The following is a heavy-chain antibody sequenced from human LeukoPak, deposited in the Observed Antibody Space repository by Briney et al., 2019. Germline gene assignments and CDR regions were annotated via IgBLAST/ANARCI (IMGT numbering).Heavy chain of an antibody. CDR3: ASQRALGADFDY. V-gene: IGHV3-30*03. D-gene: IGHD1-26*01. Sequence: PGRSLRLSCAASGFTFSSYGMHWVRQAPGKGLEWVAVISYDGSNKYYADSVKGRLTISRDNSKNTLYLQMNSLRAEDTAVYYCASQRALGADFDYWGQGTLVTVSS. CDR1: GFTFSSYG. CDR2: ISYDGSNK. J-gene: IGHJ4*02.